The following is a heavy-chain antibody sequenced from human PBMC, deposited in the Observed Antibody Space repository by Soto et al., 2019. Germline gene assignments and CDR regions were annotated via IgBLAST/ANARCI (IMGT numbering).Heavy chain of an antibody. V-gene: IGHV4-30-4*01. Sequence: QVQLQESGPGLVKPSQTLSLTCTVSGGSISSGDYYWSWIRQSPGKGLEWIGYIHYSGITFYNPSLKRRVTTSVXTXKXXVPLNLTSVTAAATAVYYCATYVVVTASAMGWFDPWGQGTLVTVSS. CDR3: ATYVVVTASAMGWFDP. CDR2: IHYSGIT. J-gene: IGHJ5*02. CDR1: GGSISSGDYY. D-gene: IGHD2-21*02.